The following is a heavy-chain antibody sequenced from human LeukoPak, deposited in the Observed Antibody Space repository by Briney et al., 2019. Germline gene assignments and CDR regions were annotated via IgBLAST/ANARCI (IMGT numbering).Heavy chain of an antibody. CDR1: GFTLSSYW. CDR2: IKQDGSEK. J-gene: IGHJ6*03. CDR3: ARERKNSSSWYHSGRRKGYYYYYMDV. D-gene: IGHD6-13*01. V-gene: IGHV3-7*01. Sequence: GGSLRLSCAATGFTLSSYWMSWVRQAPGKGLEWVANIKQDGSEKYYVDSVKGRFTISRDNAKNSLYLQMNSLRAEDTAVYYCARERKNSSSWYHSGRRKGYYYYYMDVWGKGTTVTISS.